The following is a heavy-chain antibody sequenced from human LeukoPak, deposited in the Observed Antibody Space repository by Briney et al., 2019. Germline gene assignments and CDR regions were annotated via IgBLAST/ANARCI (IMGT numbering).Heavy chain of an antibody. V-gene: IGHV4-4*07. CDR2: IYTSGST. Sequence: SETLSLTCTVSGGSISSYYWSWIRQPAGKGLEWIGRIYTSGSTNYTPSLKSRVTISVDTSKNQFSLKLSSVTAADTAVYYCARVGYSSSWYYYYGMDVWGQGTTVTVSS. D-gene: IGHD6-13*01. CDR3: ARVGYSSSWYYYYGMDV. CDR1: GGSISSYY. J-gene: IGHJ6*02.